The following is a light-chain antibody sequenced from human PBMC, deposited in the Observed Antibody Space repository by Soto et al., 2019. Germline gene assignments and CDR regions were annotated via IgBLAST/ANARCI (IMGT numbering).Light chain of an antibody. Sequence: DIQMTQPPSTLSASVGDRVTITCRASQSISSWLAWYQQKPGKAPKLLIYKASSLESGVPSRFSGSGSGTEFTLTISSLQPDDFATYYCQQYNSYSPLTFGGGTNVDIK. CDR1: QSISSW. V-gene: IGKV1-5*03. J-gene: IGKJ4*01. CDR2: KAS. CDR3: QQYNSYSPLT.